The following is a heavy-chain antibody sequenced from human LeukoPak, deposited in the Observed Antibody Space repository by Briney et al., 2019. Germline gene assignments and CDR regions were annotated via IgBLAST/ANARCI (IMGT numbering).Heavy chain of an antibody. D-gene: IGHD5-12*01. Sequence: GGSLRLSCAASGFTFSSYAMSWVRQAPGKGLEWVSAISGSGGSAYYADSVKGRFTISRDNSQNTLYLQMISLRAEDTAVYYCAKDRATITFYFDYWGQGTLVTVSS. CDR3: AKDRATITFYFDY. CDR1: GFTFSSYA. CDR2: ISGSGGSA. V-gene: IGHV3-23*01. J-gene: IGHJ4*02.